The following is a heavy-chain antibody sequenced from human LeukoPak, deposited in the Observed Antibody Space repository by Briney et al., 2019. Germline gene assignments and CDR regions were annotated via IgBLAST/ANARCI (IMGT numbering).Heavy chain of an antibody. CDR3: AKDIGRYCSSTSCSTYWFDP. V-gene: IGHV3-43*01. Sequence: GGSLRLSCAASGFTFDDYTMHWVRQAPGKGLEWVSLISWDGGSTYYADSVKGRFTISRDNSKNSLYLQMNSLRTEDTALYYCAKDIGRYCSSTSCSTYWFDPWGRGTLVTVSS. CDR2: ISWDGGST. D-gene: IGHD2-2*01. CDR1: GFTFDDYT. J-gene: IGHJ5*02.